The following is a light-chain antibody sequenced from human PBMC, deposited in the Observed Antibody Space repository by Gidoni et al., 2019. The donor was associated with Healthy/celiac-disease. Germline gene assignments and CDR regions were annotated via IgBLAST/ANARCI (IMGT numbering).Light chain of an antibody. CDR3: SSYTSSSIPWV. CDR2: EVS. Sequence: SALPQPASVSGSPGQSLTISCTGTSSDVGGYNYVSWYQQHPGKAPKLMIYEVSNRSSGVSNRFSGSKSGNTASLTISGLQAEDEADYYCSSYTSSSIPWVFGGGTKLTVL. V-gene: IGLV2-14*01. CDR1: SSDVGGYNY. J-gene: IGLJ3*02.